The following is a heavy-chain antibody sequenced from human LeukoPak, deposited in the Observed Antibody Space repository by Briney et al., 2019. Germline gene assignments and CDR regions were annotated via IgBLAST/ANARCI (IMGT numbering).Heavy chain of an antibody. J-gene: IGHJ2*01. CDR1: GGSISGHH. CDR2: IYANNGGT. Sequence: SETLSLTCTVSGGSISGHHWSWIRQPPGKGVEWIGYIYANNGGTDYNPSLKSRATISVDTSKIQFSLHLNAVTAADTAVYYCARDSAARSDLWGCGTLVTVAS. V-gene: IGHV4-59*11. D-gene: IGHD2-15*01. CDR3: ARDSAARSDL.